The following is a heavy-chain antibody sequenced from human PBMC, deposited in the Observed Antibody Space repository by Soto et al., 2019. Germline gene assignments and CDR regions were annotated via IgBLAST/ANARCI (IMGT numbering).Heavy chain of an antibody. D-gene: IGHD4-17*01. J-gene: IGHJ6*02. V-gene: IGHV4-59*08. CDR1: SGPDRSHN. CDR3: VRQGIDYLHGLVDV. CDR2: VYYTGDT. Sequence: QVQLQQSGPRLVKPSETLSLTCTVSSGPDRSHNWGWIRQPPGRGLEWIGYVYYTGDTAYNPSLRGRVTISADTSTNDISLPQNSVTAADTAVYYCVRQGIDYLHGLVDVWGQGTTVSVSS.